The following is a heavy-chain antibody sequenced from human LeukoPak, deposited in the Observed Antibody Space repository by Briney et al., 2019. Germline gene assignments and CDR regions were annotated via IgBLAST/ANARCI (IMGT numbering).Heavy chain of an antibody. V-gene: IGHV3-9*01. CDR2: ISWNSGSI. D-gene: IGHD3-10*01. J-gene: IGHJ3*02. CDR1: GFTFDDYA. CDR3: AITKSTYYYGSGSYYNRDDAFDI. Sequence: SGGSLRLSCAASGFTFDDYAMHWVRQAPGKGLEWVSGISWNSGSIGYADSVKGRFTISRDNAKNSLYLQMNSLRAEDTALYYCAITKSTYYYGSGSYYNRDDAFDIWGQGTMVTVSS.